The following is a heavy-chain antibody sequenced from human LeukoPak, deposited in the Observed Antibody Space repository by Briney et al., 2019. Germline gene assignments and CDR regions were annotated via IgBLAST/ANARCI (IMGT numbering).Heavy chain of an antibody. D-gene: IGHD5-18*01. J-gene: IGHJ4*02. CDR2: ISSSSSYI. CDR1: GFTFSSHS. V-gene: IGHV3-21*01. Sequence: GGSLRLSCAASGFTFSSHSMNWVRQAPGKGLEWVSSISSSSSYIYYADSVKGRFTISRDNAKNSLYLQMNSLRAEDTAVYYCASYKGIQLWLNYWGQGTLVTVSS. CDR3: ASYKGIQLWLNY.